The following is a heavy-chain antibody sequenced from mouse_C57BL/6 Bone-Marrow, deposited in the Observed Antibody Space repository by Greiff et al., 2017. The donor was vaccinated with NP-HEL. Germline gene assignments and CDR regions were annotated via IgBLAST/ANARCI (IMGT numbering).Heavy chain of an antibody. CDR1: GFTFSDYG. Sequence: EVQVVESGGGLVKPGGSLKLSCAASGFTFSDYGMHWVRQAPEKGLEWVAYISSGSSTIYYADTVKGRFTSSRDNAKNTLFLQMTSLRSEDTAMYYCARYYYGSSLNYYAMDYWGQGTSVTVSS. D-gene: IGHD1-1*01. CDR2: ISSGSSTI. CDR3: ARYYYGSSLNYYAMDY. J-gene: IGHJ4*01. V-gene: IGHV5-17*01.